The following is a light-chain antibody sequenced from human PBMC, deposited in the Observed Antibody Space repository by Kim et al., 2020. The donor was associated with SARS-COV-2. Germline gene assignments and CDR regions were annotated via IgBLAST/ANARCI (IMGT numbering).Light chain of an antibody. CDR2: LNSDGSH. CDR3: QTWGTGIG. J-gene: IGLJ3*02. CDR1: SGHSSYA. V-gene: IGLV4-69*01. Sequence: QPVLTQSHSASASLGASVKLTCTLSSGHSSYAIAWHQQQPEKGPRYLMKLNSDGSHSKGDGIPDRFSGSSSGAERYLTISSLQSEDEADYYCQTWGTGIGFGGGTQLTVL.